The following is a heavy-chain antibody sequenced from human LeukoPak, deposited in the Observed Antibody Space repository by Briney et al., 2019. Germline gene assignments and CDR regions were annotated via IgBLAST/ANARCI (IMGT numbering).Heavy chain of an antibody. CDR1: GFAFSSYG. V-gene: IGHV3-33*01. Sequence: GRSLRLSCAASGFAFSSYGMHWVRQAPGKGLEWVAVIWYDGSNKYYADSVKGRFTISRDNSKNTLYLQMNSLRAEDTAVYYCARDNERFGELSLDYWGQGTLVTVSS. CDR3: ARDNERFGELSLDY. D-gene: IGHD3-10*01. J-gene: IGHJ4*02. CDR2: IWYDGSNK.